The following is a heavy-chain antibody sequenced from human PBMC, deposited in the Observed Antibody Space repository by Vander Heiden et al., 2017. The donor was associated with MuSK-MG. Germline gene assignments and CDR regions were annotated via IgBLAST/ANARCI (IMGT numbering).Heavy chain of an antibody. CDR2: SGEAPSDFI. CDR1: GFTFSNFA. D-gene: IGHD2-21*01. V-gene: IGHV3-23*01. Sequence: EVQLLESGGGLVQPGGSLRLSCAASGFTFSNFAMSWVRQAPGKGLEWVSASGEAPSDFISDAGSVKGRFTISRDNAKNTLYLQMDSLRAEDTALYYCARGGGGDHGYWGQGTLVTVSS. J-gene: IGHJ4*02. CDR3: ARGGGGDHGY.